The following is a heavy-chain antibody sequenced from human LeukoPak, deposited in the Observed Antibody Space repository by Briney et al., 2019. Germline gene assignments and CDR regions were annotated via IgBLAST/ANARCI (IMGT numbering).Heavy chain of an antibody. Sequence: SGGSLRLSCAASGFTFSRYSMNWVRQAPGKGLEWVSYISSSSTIIYYGDSVKGRFTTSRDNAKNSLYLQMNSLRAEDTAVYYCAREPLTSGYDYFCWGQGTLVTVSS. CDR1: GFTFSRYS. J-gene: IGHJ4*02. D-gene: IGHD5-12*01. CDR3: AREPLTSGYDYFC. V-gene: IGHV3-48*04. CDR2: ISSSSTII.